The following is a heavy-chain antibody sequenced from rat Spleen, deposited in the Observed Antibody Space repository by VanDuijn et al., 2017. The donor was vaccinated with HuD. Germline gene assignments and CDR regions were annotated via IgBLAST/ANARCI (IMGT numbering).Heavy chain of an antibody. V-gene: IGHV2-30*01. J-gene: IGHJ2*01. D-gene: IGHD1-7*01. CDR2: IWTGGDT. Sequence: QVQLKESGPGLVQPSQTLSLTCTVSGFSLTTYNVHWIRQPTGKGLEWMGMIWTGGDTDYNSALKSRLSISRDTAKSQVFLRMDSLQKEDIATYYCARGGNGPKDYYFDYWGQGVTVTVSS. CDR3: ARGGNGPKDYYFDY. CDR1: GFSLTTYN.